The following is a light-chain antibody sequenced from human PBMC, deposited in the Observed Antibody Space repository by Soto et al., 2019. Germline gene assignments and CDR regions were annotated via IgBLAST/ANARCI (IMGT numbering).Light chain of an antibody. CDR1: STDVGGYNY. CDR2: DVN. CDR3: CSYGGSYSYV. V-gene: IGLV2-11*01. J-gene: IGLJ1*01. Sequence: QSALTQPRSVSGSPGQSVTISCTGTSTDVGGYNYVSWYQQHPGKAPRLMISDVNKRASGVPNRFSGSKSGNAASLTISGLQADDEADYYCCSYGGSYSYVFGTGTKLTVL.